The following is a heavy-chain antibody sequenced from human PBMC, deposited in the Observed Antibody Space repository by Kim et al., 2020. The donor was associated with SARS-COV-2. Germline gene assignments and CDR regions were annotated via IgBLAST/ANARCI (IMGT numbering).Heavy chain of an antibody. CDR3: ARDMGYYDSSGYYDY. V-gene: IGHV3-33*05. CDR2: ISYDGSNK. D-gene: IGHD3-22*01. Sequence: GGSLRLSCAASGFTFSSYGMHWVRQAPGKGLEWVAVISYDGSNKYYADSVKGRFTISRDNSKNTLYLQMNSLRAEDTAVYYCARDMGYYDSSGYYDYWGQGTLVTVSS. CDR1: GFTFSSYG. J-gene: IGHJ4*02.